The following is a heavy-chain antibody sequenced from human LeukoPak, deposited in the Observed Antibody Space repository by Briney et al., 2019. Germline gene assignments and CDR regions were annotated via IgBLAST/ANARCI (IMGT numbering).Heavy chain of an antibody. D-gene: IGHD2-2*01. CDR3: ARDTHIVVVPAARGDYYYYGMDV. Sequence: ASVKVSCKASGYTFTSYGISWVRQAPGQGLEWMGWISAYNGNTNYAQKLQGRVTMTTDTSTSTAYMELRSLRPDDTAVYYCARDTHIVVVPAARGDYYYYGMDVWGQGTTVTVSS. J-gene: IGHJ6*02. CDR1: GYTFTSYG. V-gene: IGHV1-18*01. CDR2: ISAYNGNT.